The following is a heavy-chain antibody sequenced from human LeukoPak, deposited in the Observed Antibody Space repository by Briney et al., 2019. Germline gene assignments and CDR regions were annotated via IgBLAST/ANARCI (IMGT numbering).Heavy chain of an antibody. D-gene: IGHD2-15*01. J-gene: IGHJ6*02. CDR1: GFTFSSYW. V-gene: IGHV3-74*01. Sequence: GGSLRLSCAASGFTFSSYWMHWVRQAPGKGLVWVSRINSDGSSTSYADSVKGRFTISRDNAKNTLYLQMNSLRVEDTATFYCAKLGYCSDDNCFYGMDAWGQGTTVTVSS. CDR3: AKLGYCSDDNCFYGMDA. CDR2: INSDGSST.